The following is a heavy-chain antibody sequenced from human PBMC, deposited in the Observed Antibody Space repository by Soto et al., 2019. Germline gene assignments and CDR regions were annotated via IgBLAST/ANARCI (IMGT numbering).Heavy chain of an antibody. D-gene: IGHD2-15*01. J-gene: IGHJ6*02. Sequence: GGSLRLSCAASGFTFSSYGMHWVRQAPGKGLEWVAVILGDGSNKYYADSVKGRFTISRENAKNSLYLQMNSLRAEDTAVYYCARDLNIEGSMVSYYYYGMDVWGQGTTVTVSS. CDR2: ILGDGSNK. CDR1: GFTFSSYG. CDR3: ARDLNIEGSMVSYYYYGMDV. V-gene: IGHV3-30*03.